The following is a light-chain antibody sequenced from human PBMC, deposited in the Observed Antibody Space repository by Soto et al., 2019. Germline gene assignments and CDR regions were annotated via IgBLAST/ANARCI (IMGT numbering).Light chain of an antibody. V-gene: IGLV2-14*01. Sequence: QSVLTQPASVSGSPGQSITISCTGTSSDVGGYDYVSWYQLHPGKAPKLMVFEVSNRPSGVSYRFSGSKSGNTASLTISGLQAEDEAVYFCSSYSISTAYLFGTGTKV. J-gene: IGLJ1*01. CDR1: SSDVGGYDY. CDR2: EVS. CDR3: SSYSISTAYL.